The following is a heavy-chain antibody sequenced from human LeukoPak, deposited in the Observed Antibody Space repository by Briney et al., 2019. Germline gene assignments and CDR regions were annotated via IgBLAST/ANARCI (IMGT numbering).Heavy chain of an antibody. CDR3: ARRMTLPPPRHSGTIYYFDY. V-gene: IGHV3-21*01. CDR1: GFTFSSYS. Sequence: PGGSLRLSCAASGFTFSSYSMNWVRQAPGKGLEWVSSISSSSSYIYYADSVKGRFTISRDNAKNSLYLQMNSLRAEDTAVYYCARRMTLPPPRHSGTIYYFDYWGQGTLVTVSS. J-gene: IGHJ4*02. CDR2: ISSSSSYI. D-gene: IGHD1-1*01.